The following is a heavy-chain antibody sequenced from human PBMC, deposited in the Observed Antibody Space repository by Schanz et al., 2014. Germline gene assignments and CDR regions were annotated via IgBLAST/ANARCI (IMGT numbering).Heavy chain of an antibody. D-gene: IGHD3-10*01. CDR3: AKGRFGELSAFDI. Sequence: EVQLVQSGGGLVQPGGSLRLSCAASGFTFSTSAMSWVRQVPGKGLEWVSAILGLASTTYYADSVKGRFTISRDNSKNTLYLQMNSLRAEDTAVYYCAKGRFGELSAFDIWGRGTLVTVSS. V-gene: IGHV3-23*04. CDR2: ILGLASTT. CDR1: GFTFSTSA. J-gene: IGHJ2*01.